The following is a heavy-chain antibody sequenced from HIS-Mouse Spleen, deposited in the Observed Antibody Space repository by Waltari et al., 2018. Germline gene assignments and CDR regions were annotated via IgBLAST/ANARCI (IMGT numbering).Heavy chain of an antibody. V-gene: IGHV3-30*18. J-gene: IGHJ5*02. CDR2: IPYDGSKN. CDR1: GFTFSRYG. D-gene: IGHD6-13*01. CDR3: AKEYSSSHNWFDP. Sequence: QVQLVESGGGVVQPGRSLRLSCAASGFTFSRYGMHWVRQAPGKGRDWVAFIPYDGSKNYSADPWKGPFTMSRDNSKNTLYLQMNSLSAEDTAVYYCAKEYSSSHNWFDPWGQGTLVTVSS.